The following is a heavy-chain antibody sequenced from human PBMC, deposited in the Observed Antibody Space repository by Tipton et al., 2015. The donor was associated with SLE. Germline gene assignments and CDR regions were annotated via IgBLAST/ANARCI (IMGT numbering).Heavy chain of an antibody. D-gene: IGHD3-3*01. V-gene: IGHV4-59*12. CDR2: IFYSGGT. CDR3: AKRNDFWSGYYGYYYGMDV. Sequence: TLSLTCTVSGGSISDYYWTWIRQPPGKGLEWIGYIFYSGGTNYNPSLKSRVTISVDTSKNQFSLRLSSVTAADTAVYYCAKRNDFWSGYYGYYYGMDVWGQGTTVTVSS. CDR1: GGSISDYY. J-gene: IGHJ6*02.